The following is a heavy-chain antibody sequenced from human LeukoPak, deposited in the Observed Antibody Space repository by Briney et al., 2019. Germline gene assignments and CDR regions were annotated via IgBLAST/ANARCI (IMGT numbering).Heavy chain of an antibody. D-gene: IGHD6-13*01. Sequence: SETLSLTCTVSGGSISSGGYYWSWIRQPPGKGLEWIGYIYHSGSTYYNPSLKSRVTISVDTSKNQFSLKLSSVTAADTAVYYCARHPSAAAKLLFDYWGQGTLVTVSS. CDR3: ARHPSAAAKLLFDY. CDR2: IYHSGST. J-gene: IGHJ4*02. V-gene: IGHV4-30-2*01. CDR1: GGSISSGGYY.